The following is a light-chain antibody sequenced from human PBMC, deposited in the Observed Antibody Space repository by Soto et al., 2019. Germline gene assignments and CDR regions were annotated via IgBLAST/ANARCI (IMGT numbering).Light chain of an antibody. V-gene: IGLV2-23*01. CDR1: SDDVGAYNS. Sequence: QSVLAQPASVSGSPGQSITISCTGTSDDVGAYNSVSWYQQLPHKAPQVILYKGTQRPSGVSSRFSGSTSGNAASLTISGLQADYEADYFCCSSEPESTYVFGTGTKVTLL. CDR3: CSSEPESTYV. J-gene: IGLJ1*01. CDR2: KGT.